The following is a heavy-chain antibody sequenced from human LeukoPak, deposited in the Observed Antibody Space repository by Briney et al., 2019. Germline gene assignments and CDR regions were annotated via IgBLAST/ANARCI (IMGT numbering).Heavy chain of an antibody. CDR1: GDIVSSNSVT. D-gene: IGHD2-2*01. V-gene: IGHV6-1*01. J-gene: IGHJ5*02. Sequence: SQTLSLTCAISGDIVSSNSVTWDWIRQSPSRGLEWLGRTYYRSTWYNDYAVSVRGRITVNPDTSKNQFSLHLNSVTPEDTAVYYCARRLTQYDCFDPWGQGILVTVSS. CDR2: TYYRSTWYN. CDR3: ARRLTQYDCFDP.